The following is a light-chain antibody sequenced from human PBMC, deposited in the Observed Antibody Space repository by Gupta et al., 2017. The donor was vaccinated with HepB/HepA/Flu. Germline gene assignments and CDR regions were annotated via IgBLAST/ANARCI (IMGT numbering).Light chain of an antibody. V-gene: IGKV3-20*01. CDR2: GAS. CDR1: QSVSSSY. CDR3: QQYGSARFT. J-gene: IGKJ3*01. Sequence: DIVLTQSPGTLSLSPGERATLSCRASQSVSSSYLAWYQQKPGQAPRLLIYGASSRATGIPDRFSGSGSGTDFTLTISRLEPEDCAVYYGQQYGSARFTFGPGTXVEIK.